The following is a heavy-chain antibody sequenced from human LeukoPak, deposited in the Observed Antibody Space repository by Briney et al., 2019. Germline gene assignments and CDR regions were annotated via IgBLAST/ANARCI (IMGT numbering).Heavy chain of an antibody. CDR3: ARLASGSYLDY. V-gene: IGHV3-21*01. Sequence: GGSLRLSCAASGFTFSSYSMNWVRQAPGEGLEWVSSISSSSSYIYYADSVKGRSTISRDNAKNSLYLQMNSLRAEDTAVYYCARLASGSYLDYWGQGTLVSVSS. J-gene: IGHJ4*02. CDR2: ISSSSSYI. CDR1: GFTFSSYS. D-gene: IGHD1-26*01.